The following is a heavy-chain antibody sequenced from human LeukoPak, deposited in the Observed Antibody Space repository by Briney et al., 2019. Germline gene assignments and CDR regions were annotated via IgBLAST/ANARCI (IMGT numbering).Heavy chain of an antibody. V-gene: IGHV3-23*01. Sequence: GGSLRLSCAASGFTFSNYDMSWVREAPGKGLEWVSAISGSGGSTYYVDSVKGRFTSSRDNAKNSLYLQMSSLRAEDTAVYYCARLLDDVTTFDYWGQGTLVTVSS. CDR3: ARLLDDVTTFDY. D-gene: IGHD4-11*01. CDR1: GFTFSNYD. CDR2: ISGSGGST. J-gene: IGHJ4*02.